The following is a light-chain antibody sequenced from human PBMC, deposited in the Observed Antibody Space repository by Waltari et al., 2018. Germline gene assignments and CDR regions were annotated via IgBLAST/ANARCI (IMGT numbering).Light chain of an antibody. V-gene: IGLV3-1*01. CDR1: ILGHKY. J-gene: IGLJ3*02. CDR2: QDT. CDR3: QALGTGAWV. Sequence: SYELTQPPSVSVSPGQTASITCSGDILGHKYASWYQQKPGQSPLLVIYQDTKRPLGIPERFSGAKSGNAATLTISGTQAMDEADYYCQALGTGAWVFGGGTKLTVL.